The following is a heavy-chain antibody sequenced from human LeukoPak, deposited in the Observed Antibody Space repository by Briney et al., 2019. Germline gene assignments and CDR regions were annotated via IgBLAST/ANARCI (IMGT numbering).Heavy chain of an antibody. CDR3: ARGNYDILTGSDYYYYYYMDV. V-gene: IGHV3-21*01. D-gene: IGHD3-9*01. CDR2: ISSSSSYI. J-gene: IGHJ6*03. CDR1: GFTFDDYA. Sequence: GGSLRLSCAASGFTFDDYAMHWVRQAPGKGLEWVSSISSSSSYIYYADSVKGRFTISRDNAKNSLYLQMNSLRAEDTAVYYCARGNYDILTGSDYYYYYYMDVWGKGTTVTVSS.